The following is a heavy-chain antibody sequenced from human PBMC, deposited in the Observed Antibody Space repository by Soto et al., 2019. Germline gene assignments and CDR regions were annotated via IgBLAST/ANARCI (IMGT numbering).Heavy chain of an antibody. CDR3: ARGRRYCSGGSCNNWFDP. Sequence: QVQLQESGPGLVKPSGPFSLPGASPVGPLGIGNGWIWFRKPQGRGREWLGEIYHSGSTNYNPSLKSRVTISVDKSKNQFSLKLSSVTAADTAVYYCARGRRYCSGGSCNNWFDPWGQGTLVTVSS. D-gene: IGHD2-15*01. CDR2: IYHSGST. CDR1: VGPLGIGNG. J-gene: IGHJ5*02. V-gene: IGHV4-4*02.